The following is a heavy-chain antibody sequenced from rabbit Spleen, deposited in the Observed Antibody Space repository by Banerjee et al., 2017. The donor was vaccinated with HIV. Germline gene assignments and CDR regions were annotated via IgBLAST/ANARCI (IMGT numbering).Heavy chain of an antibody. D-gene: IGHD1-1*01. CDR2: INMVTGKS. Sequence: EQLEESGGGLVKPEGSLTLTCKASGVSFNDKDVMCWVRQAPGKGLEWITCINMVTGKSVYASWAKGRFTISKTSSTTVTLQVTSLTAADTATYFCTRDDGSGHYIDGYFNLWGPGTLVTVS. V-gene: IGHV1S45*01. CDR3: TRDDGSGHYIDGYFNL. CDR1: GVSFNDKDV. J-gene: IGHJ4*01.